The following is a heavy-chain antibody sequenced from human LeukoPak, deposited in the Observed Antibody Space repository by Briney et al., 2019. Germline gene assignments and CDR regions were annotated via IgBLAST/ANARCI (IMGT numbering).Heavy chain of an antibody. D-gene: IGHD6-13*01. CDR1: GYSFTVNY. Sequence: ASVKVSCKTSGYSFTVNYIHWVRQAPGQGLEWMGWINPNTGGTNYAQKFQGRVTMTTDTSISTVYMEVNRLVSDDTAVYFCARGGQGAGAPRAYDIWGQGTMVTVSS. J-gene: IGHJ3*02. CDR3: ARGGQGAGAPRAYDI. CDR2: INPNTGGT. V-gene: IGHV1-2*02.